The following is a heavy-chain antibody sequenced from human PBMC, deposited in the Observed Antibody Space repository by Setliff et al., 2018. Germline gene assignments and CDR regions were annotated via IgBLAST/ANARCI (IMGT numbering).Heavy chain of an antibody. CDR1: GYTFTGSY. CDR2: INPNSGGT. D-gene: IGHD3-3*01. Sequence: ASVKVSCKASGYTFTGSYMHWVRQAPGQGLEWMGWINPNSGGTNYAQKFQGWVTMTRDTSISTAYMELSRLRSDDTAVYYCARGRDFWSGYLVYWGQGTLVTVSS. CDR3: ARGRDFWSGYLVY. J-gene: IGHJ4*02. V-gene: IGHV1-2*04.